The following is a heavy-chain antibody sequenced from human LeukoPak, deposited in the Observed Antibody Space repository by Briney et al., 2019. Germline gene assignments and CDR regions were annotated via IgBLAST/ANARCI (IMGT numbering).Heavy chain of an antibody. Sequence: AGGSLRLSCAASGFTFSSYAMSWVRQAPGKGLEWVSAISGSGSSTYYADSVKGRFTISRDNSKNTLYLQMNSLRAEDTAVYYCAKEKYSGYGPFDIWGQGTMVTVSS. V-gene: IGHV3-23*01. CDR2: ISGSGSST. D-gene: IGHD5-12*01. CDR3: AKEKYSGYGPFDI. CDR1: GFTFSSYA. J-gene: IGHJ3*02.